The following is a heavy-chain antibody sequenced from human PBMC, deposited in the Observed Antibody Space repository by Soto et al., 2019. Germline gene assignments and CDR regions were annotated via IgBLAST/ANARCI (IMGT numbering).Heavy chain of an antibody. Sequence: GESLKISCKGSGYSFTSYWISWVRQMPGKGLEWMGMIDPSDSYTNYSPSFQGHVTISADKSISTAYLQWSSLKASDTAMYYCARSKYRGNYYYYYGMDVWGQGTTVTVSS. CDR2: IDPSDSYT. CDR3: ARSKYRGNYYYYYGMDV. CDR1: GYSFTSYW. V-gene: IGHV5-10-1*01. J-gene: IGHJ6*02. D-gene: IGHD3-16*02.